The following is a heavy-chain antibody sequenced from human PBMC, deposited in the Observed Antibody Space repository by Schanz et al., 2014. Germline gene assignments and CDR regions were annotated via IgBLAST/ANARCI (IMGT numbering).Heavy chain of an antibody. CDR1: AAFISRYY. CDR2: VNYIGST. CDR3: ASTHWFGSGTTIVDY. J-gene: IGHJ4*02. D-gene: IGHD3-10*01. V-gene: IGHV4-59*01. Sequence: QVQLQESGPALVKPSETLSLTCTVSAAFISRYYWSWVRQAPGKGLEWIGYVNYIGSTKYNPSLESRVTISADTSKKQFSLKMTSVTTADTAVYYCASTHWFGSGTTIVDYWGQGTLVTVSS.